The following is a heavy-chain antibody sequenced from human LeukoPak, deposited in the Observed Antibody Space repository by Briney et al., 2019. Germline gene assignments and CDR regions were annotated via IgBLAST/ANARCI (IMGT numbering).Heavy chain of an antibody. Sequence: SETLSLTCTVSGGSVSSYYWNWIRQPPGKGLEWIGYIYYTGSSNYNPSLKSRASISVDTSKNQFSLKLTSVTAADTAVYFCARLSRGSSAGFDYWGQGVLVTVSS. J-gene: IGHJ4*02. CDR1: GGSVSSYY. CDR2: IYYTGSS. D-gene: IGHD6-6*01. V-gene: IGHV4-59*02. CDR3: ARLSRGSSAGFDY.